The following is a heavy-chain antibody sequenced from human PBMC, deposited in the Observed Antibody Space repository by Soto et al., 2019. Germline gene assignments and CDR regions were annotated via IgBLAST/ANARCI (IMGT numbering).Heavy chain of an antibody. J-gene: IGHJ4*02. Sequence: GSLRLSCAASGFTFSSYAMSWVRQAPGKGLEWVSAISGSGGSTYYADSVKGRFTISRDNSKNTLYLQMNSLRAEDTAVYYCAKDGAYYYDSSGYYPDWGQGTLVTVSS. V-gene: IGHV3-23*01. CDR1: GFTFSSYA. D-gene: IGHD3-22*01. CDR3: AKDGAYYYDSSGYYPD. CDR2: ISGSGGST.